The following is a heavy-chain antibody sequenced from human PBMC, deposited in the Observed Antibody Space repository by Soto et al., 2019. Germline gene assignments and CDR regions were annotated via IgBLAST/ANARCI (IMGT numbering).Heavy chain of an antibody. D-gene: IGHD6-19*01. Sequence: ASVKVSCKASGYTVTSYEINGVRQATGQGLEWMGWMNPNGGNTGYAQKFQGRVTMTRNTSISTAYMELSSLRSEDTAVYYCARDSSGWAAGVFDYWGQGTLVTVSS. CDR2: MNPNGGNT. CDR3: ARDSSGWAAGVFDY. V-gene: IGHV1-8*01. J-gene: IGHJ4*02. CDR1: GYTVTSYE.